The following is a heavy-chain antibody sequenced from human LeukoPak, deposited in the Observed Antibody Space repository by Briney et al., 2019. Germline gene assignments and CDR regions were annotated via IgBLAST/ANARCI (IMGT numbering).Heavy chain of an antibody. CDR3: VRQQANFRWSLFDN. V-gene: IGHV5-51*01. CDR2: IYPGDSNT. J-gene: IGHJ4*02. CDR1: GYSFADYW. Sequence: GESLKISCQGSGYSFADYWIGWVRQMPGKGLEWMGLIYPGDSNTKYSPSFQGQVTISVDKSISTAYLQWNSLKASDTAMYYCVRQQANFRWSLFDNWGQGTLVTVSS. D-gene: IGHD4/OR15-4a*01.